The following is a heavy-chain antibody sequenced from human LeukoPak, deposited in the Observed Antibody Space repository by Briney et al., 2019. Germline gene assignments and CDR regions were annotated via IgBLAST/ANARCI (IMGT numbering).Heavy chain of an antibody. CDR1: GGSTSSSSYY. CDR2: IYYSGST. J-gene: IGHJ6*02. D-gene: IGHD6-13*01. CDR3: ARVISWAAAGLPYYYYYGMDV. V-gene: IGHV4-39*07. Sequence: SETLSLTCTVSGGSTSSSSYYWGWIRQPPGKGLEWIGSIYYSGSTYYNPSLKSRVTISVDTSKNQFSLKLSSVTAADTAVYYCARVISWAAAGLPYYYYYGMDVWGQGTTVTVSS.